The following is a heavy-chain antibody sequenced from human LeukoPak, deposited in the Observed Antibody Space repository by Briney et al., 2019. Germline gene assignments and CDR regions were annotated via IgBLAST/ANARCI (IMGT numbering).Heavy chain of an antibody. CDR2: INHSGST. V-gene: IGHV4-34*01. J-gene: IGHJ1*01. CDR3: ARLAYSGRVLLY. D-gene: IGHD6-13*01. CDR1: GGSFSGYY. Sequence: SETLSLTCAVYGGSFSGYYWSWIRQPPGKGLEWIGEINHSGSTNYNPSLKSRVTISVDTSKNQFSLKLSSVTAADTAVYYCARLAYSGRVLLYWGQGTLVTVSS.